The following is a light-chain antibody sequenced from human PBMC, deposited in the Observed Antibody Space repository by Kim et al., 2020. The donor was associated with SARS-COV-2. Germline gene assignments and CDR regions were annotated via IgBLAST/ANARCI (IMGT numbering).Light chain of an antibody. CDR1: RSVTNN. CDR2: RAS. V-gene: IGKV3-15*01. J-gene: IGKJ1*01. CDR3: QHHAEWPQP. Sequence: EIAVTQSPAALSVSPGEGVTLSCRTSRSVTNNLVWYQQKPGQAPRLLIHRASSRATGVPARFSGSGSGTEFTLTISSLQSEDFAVYYCQHHAEWPQPFGRGNKVDIK.